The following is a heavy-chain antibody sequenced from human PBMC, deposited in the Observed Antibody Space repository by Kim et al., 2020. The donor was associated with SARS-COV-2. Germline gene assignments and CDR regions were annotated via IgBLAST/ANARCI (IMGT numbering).Heavy chain of an antibody. CDR1: GGSISSYY. Sequence: SETLSLTCTVSGGSISSYYWSWIRQPPGKGLEWIGYIYYSGSTNYNPSLKSRVTISVDTSKNQFSLKLSSVTAADTAVYYCASSHDYGADFDYWGQGTLVTVSS. CDR2: IYYSGST. CDR3: ASSHDYGADFDY. V-gene: IGHV4-59*13. J-gene: IGHJ4*02. D-gene: IGHD4-17*01.